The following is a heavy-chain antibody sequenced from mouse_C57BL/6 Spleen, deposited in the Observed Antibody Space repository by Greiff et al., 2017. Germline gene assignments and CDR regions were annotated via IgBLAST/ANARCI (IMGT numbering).Heavy chain of an antibody. CDR1: GYTFTSYW. CDR3: ARQGNFYYSKEYYYAMDY. D-gene: IGHD2-5*01. J-gene: IGHJ4*01. CDR2: IYPSDSET. Sequence: VQLQQPGAELVRPGSSVKLSCKASGYTFTSYWMDWVKQRPGQGLEWIGNIYPSDSETHYNQKFKDKATLTVDKSSSTAYMQLSSLTSEDSAVYFCARQGNFYYSKEYYYAMDYWGQGTSVTVSS. V-gene: IGHV1-61*01.